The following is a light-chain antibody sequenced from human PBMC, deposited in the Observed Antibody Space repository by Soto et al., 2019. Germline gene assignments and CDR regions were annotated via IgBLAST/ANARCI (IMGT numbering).Light chain of an antibody. CDR3: ETWDSNTWV. CDR2: LEGSGSY. CDR1: SRHSSYI. V-gene: IGLV4-60*02. J-gene: IGLJ3*02. Sequence: QPVLTQSSSASASLGSSVKLTWTLSSRHSSYIIAWHQQQPGKAPRYLMKLEGSGSYNKGSGVPDRFSGSSSGADRYLTISNLQFEDEADYYCETWDSNTWVFGGGTKLTVL.